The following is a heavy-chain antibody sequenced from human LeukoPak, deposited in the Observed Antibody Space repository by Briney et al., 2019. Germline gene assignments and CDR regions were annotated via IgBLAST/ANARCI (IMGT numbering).Heavy chain of an antibody. V-gene: IGHV3-23*01. CDR1: GITFSTYA. CDR3: AKARGFAVVTAIDS. J-gene: IGHJ4*02. D-gene: IGHD2-21*02. Sequence: GRSLRLSCAASGITFSTYAMNWVGRSPGKGLGGFSVICFPCDDTYYADSVKGPFSISRDTCKSTLSLQMNRLRAEEPAVYYCAKARGFAVVTAIDSWGQGTLVTVSS. CDR2: ICFPCDDT.